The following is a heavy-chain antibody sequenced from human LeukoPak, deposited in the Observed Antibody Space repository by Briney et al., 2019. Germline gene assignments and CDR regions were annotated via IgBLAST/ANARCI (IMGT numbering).Heavy chain of an antibody. V-gene: IGHV1-2*02. Sequence: ASVKVSCKASGYTFTGYYMHWVRQAPGQGLEWMGWINPNSGGTNYAQKFQGRVTMTRDTSTSTAYMELRSLRSDDTAVYYCALARLVGATTPFDYWGQGTLVTVSS. J-gene: IGHJ4*02. D-gene: IGHD1-26*01. CDR3: ALARLVGATTPFDY. CDR1: GYTFTGYY. CDR2: INPNSGGT.